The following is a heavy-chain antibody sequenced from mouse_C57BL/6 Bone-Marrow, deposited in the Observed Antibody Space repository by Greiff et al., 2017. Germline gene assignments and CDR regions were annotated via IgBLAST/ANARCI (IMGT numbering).Heavy chain of an antibody. D-gene: IGHD1-1*01. V-gene: IGHV5-4*01. CDR1: GFTFSSYA. CDR3: AREVIYYYGSYYWYFDV. J-gene: IGHJ1*03. Sequence: EVQLKESGGGLVKPGGSLKLSCAASGFTFSSYAMSWVRQTPEKRLEWVATISDGGSYTYYPDNVKGRFTISRDNAKNNLYLQMSHLKSEDTAMYYCAREVIYYYGSYYWYFDVWGTGTTVTVSS. CDR2: ISDGGSYT.